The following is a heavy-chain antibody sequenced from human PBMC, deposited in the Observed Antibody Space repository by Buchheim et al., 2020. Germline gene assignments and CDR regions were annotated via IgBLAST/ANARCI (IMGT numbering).Heavy chain of an antibody. CDR2: ISSSGSTI. V-gene: IGHV3-48*03. Sequence: EVQLVESGGGLVQPGGSLRLSCAASGFTFSSYEMNWVRQAPGKGLEWVSYISSSGSTIYYADSVKGRFTISRANAKNSLYLQMNSLRAEDTAVYYCARDTGYSYGYWYYGMDVWGQGTT. J-gene: IGHJ6*02. CDR1: GFTFSSYE. D-gene: IGHD5-18*01. CDR3: ARDTGYSYGYWYYGMDV.